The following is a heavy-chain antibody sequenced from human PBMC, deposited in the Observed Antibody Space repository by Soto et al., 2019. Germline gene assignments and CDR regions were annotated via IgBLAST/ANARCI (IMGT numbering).Heavy chain of an antibody. Sequence: QVQLVQSGAEMKKPGASVKVSCEASGYTFTAYYIHWVRQAPGQGLEWMGWINPNGGGTKYAQKFQGRGTMTRDTSINTAYMELTRLTSDDTAVYCCARAVHTMIQGVRFRVDQWGQGTLVTVSS. D-gene: IGHD3-10*01. CDR1: GYTFTAYY. CDR3: ARAVHTMIQGVRFRVDQ. V-gene: IGHV1-2*02. J-gene: IGHJ4*02. CDR2: INPNGGGT.